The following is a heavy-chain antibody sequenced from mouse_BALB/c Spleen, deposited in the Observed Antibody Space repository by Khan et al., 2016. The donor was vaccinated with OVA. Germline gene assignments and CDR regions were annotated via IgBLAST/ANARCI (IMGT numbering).Heavy chain of an antibody. V-gene: IGHV3-8*02. CDR1: GDSITSGF. CDR3: ARSTYKSALAY. J-gene: IGHJ3*01. Sequence: EVQLQESGPSLVQPSQTLSLTCSVTGDSITSGFWSWIRKFPGNKLEYMGYMIYSGYTSYYPSLKGRFSITQHTSKNQYYLQLKSMTTEDTATYYCARSTYKSALAYWGQATLVTVSA. CDR2: MIYSGYT. D-gene: IGHD1-3*01.